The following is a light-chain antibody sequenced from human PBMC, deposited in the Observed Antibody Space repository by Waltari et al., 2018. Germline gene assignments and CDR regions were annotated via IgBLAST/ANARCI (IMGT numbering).Light chain of an antibody. CDR2: VNSDGSH. CDR3: QTGGHGTWV. CDR1: SGHSSNI. J-gene: IGLJ3*02. Sequence: QLVVTQSPSASASLGASVTLTCTLSSGHSSNIIAWLHQQPEKGPRYLMKVNSDGSHSRGDEIPDRFSGSSSGAERHLTISSLQAEDEADYYCQTGGHGTWVFGGGTKLTVL. V-gene: IGLV4-69*01.